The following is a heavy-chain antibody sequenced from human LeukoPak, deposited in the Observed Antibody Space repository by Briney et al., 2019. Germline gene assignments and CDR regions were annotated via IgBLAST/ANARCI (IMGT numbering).Heavy chain of an antibody. CDR2: ISSGSTSI. D-gene: IGHD1-26*01. J-gene: IGHJ4*02. V-gene: IGHV3-48*04. CDR1: GFTFSSYS. Sequence: GGSLRLSCAASGFTFSSYSMNRVRQGPGRGLEGVSHISSGSTSIYYADSVKGRFTISRDNAKNSLYLQMDSLRAEDTAVYYCARGSIVGPSRFDYWGQGTLVTVSS. CDR3: ARGSIVGPSRFDY.